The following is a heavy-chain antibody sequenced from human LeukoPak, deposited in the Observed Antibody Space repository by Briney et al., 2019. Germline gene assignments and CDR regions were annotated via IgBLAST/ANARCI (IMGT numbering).Heavy chain of an antibody. CDR3: ARSLLGAVAGTIAYFDY. D-gene: IGHD6-19*01. Sequence: SQTLSLTCAISGDSVSSNSAAWNWVRQSPSRGLEWLGRTYYRSKWYNDYAVSVKSRITINPDTSKNQFSLQLNSVTPEDTAVYYCARSLLGAVAGTIAYFDYWGQGTLVTVSS. J-gene: IGHJ4*02. CDR1: GDSVSSNSAA. V-gene: IGHV6-1*01. CDR2: TYYRSKWYN.